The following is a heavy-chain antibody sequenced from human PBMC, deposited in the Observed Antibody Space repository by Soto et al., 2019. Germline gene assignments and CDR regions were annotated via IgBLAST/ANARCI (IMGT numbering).Heavy chain of an antibody. Sequence: ASVKVSCKASGYTFTSYAMHWVRQAPGQRLEWMGWINAGNGNTKYSQKFQGRVTITRDTSASTAYMELSSLRSEDTAVYYCARDPPSPTTVVTGRDWLFDDWGQGTLVTVSS. CDR3: ARDPPSPTTVVTGRDWLFDD. V-gene: IGHV1-3*01. D-gene: IGHD4-17*01. J-gene: IGHJ4*02. CDR1: GYTFTSYA. CDR2: INAGNGNT.